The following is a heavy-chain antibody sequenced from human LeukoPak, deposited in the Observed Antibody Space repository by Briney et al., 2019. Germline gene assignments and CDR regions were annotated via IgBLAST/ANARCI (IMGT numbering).Heavy chain of an antibody. J-gene: IGHJ4*02. V-gene: IGHV3-23*01. CDR3: AKAPVTSCRGAFCYPFDY. D-gene: IGHD2-15*01. CDR2: MSSSDDGR. Sequence: GGSLRLSCAASGFTLSSYAMSWVCQAPGKGLEWVSAMSSSDDGRYYAASVRGRFTISRDTSRSTLYLQMNSLRAEDAAVYYCAKAPVTSCRGAFCYPFDYWGQGTLVTVSS. CDR1: GFTLSSYA.